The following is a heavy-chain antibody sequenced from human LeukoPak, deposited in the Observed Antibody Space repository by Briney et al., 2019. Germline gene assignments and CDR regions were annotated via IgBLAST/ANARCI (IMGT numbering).Heavy chain of an antibody. V-gene: IGHV4-34*01. Sequence: SETLSLTCAVYGGSFSGYYWSWIRQPPGKGLEWIGEINHSGSTNYNPSLKSRVTISIDTSKNQFSLKLSSVTAADTAVYYCAKGGGYEAQYYYYYYLDVWGKGTTVTISS. J-gene: IGHJ6*03. CDR1: GGSFSGYY. CDR2: INHSGST. D-gene: IGHD5-12*01. CDR3: AKGGGYEAQYYYYYYLDV.